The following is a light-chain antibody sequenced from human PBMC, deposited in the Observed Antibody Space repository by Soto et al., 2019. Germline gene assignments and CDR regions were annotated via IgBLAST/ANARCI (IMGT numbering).Light chain of an antibody. V-gene: IGLV2-14*01. J-gene: IGLJ1*01. Sequence: QSALTQPASVSGSPGQSITISCTATTSDVGSSNYVSWYQQHPGKAPKLMIYDVTNRLSGVSDRFSGSKSGDMASLTISGLQAEDEADYYCSSCTISATGVVFGTGTKLTVL. CDR1: TSDVGSSNY. CDR2: DVT. CDR3: SSCTISATGVV.